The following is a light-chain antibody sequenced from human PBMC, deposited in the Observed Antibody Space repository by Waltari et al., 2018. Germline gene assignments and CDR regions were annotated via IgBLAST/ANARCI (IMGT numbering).Light chain of an antibody. CDR2: DVT. CDR3: YSYAGSHTIL. CDR1: SRDVGGYEY. V-gene: IGLV2-11*01. Sequence: QSALTQPRSGSGSPGQSVPISCTGGSRDVGGYEYVCWFQHHPGKAPKLIIYDVTERPSGVPDSFSASKSGTAASLTISGLQAEDEGDYYCYSYAGSHTILFGGGTKLTVL. J-gene: IGLJ2*01.